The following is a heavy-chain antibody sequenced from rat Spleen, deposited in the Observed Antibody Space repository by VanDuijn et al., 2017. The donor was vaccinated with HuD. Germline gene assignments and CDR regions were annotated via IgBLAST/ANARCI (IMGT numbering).Heavy chain of an antibody. J-gene: IGHJ2*01. Sequence: QVQLKESGPGLVQPSQTLSLTCTVSGFSLISYAVNWVRQPPGKGLEWMGGIWGDGSTNYNSALKSRLSISRDTSKSQVFLKMNSLQTDDTAMYFCARKDYGYNSFFDYWGQGVMVTVSS. D-gene: IGHD1-9*01. V-gene: IGHV2-16*01. CDR1: GFSLISYA. CDR3: ARKDYGYNSFFDY. CDR2: IWGDGST.